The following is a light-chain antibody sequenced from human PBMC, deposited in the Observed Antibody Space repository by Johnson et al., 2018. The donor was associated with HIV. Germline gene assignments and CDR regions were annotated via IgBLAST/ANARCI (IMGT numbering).Light chain of an antibody. Sequence: QSVLTQPPSVSAAPGQKVTISCSGSSSNIGNNRVSWYQQLPGTAPKLLIYDNNKRPSGIPDRFSGSKSGTSATLGITGLQTGDEADYYCGTWDSSLSVFFGTGTKVTVL. J-gene: IGLJ1*01. CDR2: DNN. CDR3: GTWDSSLSVF. V-gene: IGLV1-51*01. CDR1: SSNIGNNR.